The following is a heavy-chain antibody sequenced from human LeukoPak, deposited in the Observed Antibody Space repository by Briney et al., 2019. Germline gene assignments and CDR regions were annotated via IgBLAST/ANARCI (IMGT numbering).Heavy chain of an antibody. D-gene: IGHD1-26*01. CDR1: GGSISGDY. CDR3: ARWHSHGRYFDY. V-gene: IGHV4-59*01. CDR2: TSYSGNT. Sequence: SETLSLTCTVAGGSISGDYWNWVRQPPGKGLEWIGYTSYSGNTDYKPSLRSRVTMSVDTSNNQLSLKLTSATAADTAVYYCARWHSHGRYFDYWGQGALVTVSS. J-gene: IGHJ4*02.